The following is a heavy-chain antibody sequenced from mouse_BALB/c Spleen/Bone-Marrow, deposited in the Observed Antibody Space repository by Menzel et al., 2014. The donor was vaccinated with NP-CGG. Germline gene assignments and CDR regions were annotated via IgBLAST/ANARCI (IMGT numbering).Heavy chain of an antibody. CDR2: IWAGGST. V-gene: IGHV2-9*02. Sequence: VKLVESGPGLVAPSQNLSITCTVSGFSLTSYGVHWVRQPPGKGLEWLGVIWAGGSTNYNSALMSRLSISKDNSKSQVFLKMNSLQTDDTAMYYCASPIYYDYPLFAYWGQGTLVTVSA. J-gene: IGHJ3*01. CDR3: ASPIYYDYPLFAY. D-gene: IGHD2-4*01. CDR1: GFSLTSYG.